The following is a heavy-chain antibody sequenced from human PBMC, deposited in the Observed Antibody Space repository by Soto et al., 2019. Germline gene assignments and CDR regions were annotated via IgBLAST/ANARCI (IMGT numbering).Heavy chain of an antibody. CDR3: AAYGSGSSSYYYYGMDV. V-gene: IGHV3-21*01. Sequence: GGSLRLSCAASGFTFSSYSMNWVRQAPGKGLEWVSSVSSSSYYIYYADSVKGRFTISRDNAKNSLYLQMNSLRAEDTAVYYCAAYGSGSSSYYYYGMDVWGQGTTVTVSS. D-gene: IGHD3-10*01. CDR1: GFTFSSYS. J-gene: IGHJ6*02. CDR2: VSSSSYYI.